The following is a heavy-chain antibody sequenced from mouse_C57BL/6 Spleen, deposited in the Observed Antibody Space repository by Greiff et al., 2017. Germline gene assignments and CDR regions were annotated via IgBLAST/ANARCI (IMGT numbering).Heavy chain of an antibody. Sequence: EVQLVESGGDLVRPGGSLKLSCAASGFTFSDYGMHWVRQAPEKGLEWVAYISSASSTIYYADTVKGRSTFSKDNAKNTVYVQMTSLTSEDTARYYCAGGLRVHYAMDYWGQGTSVTVSS. CDR1: GFTFSDYG. CDR2: ISSASSTI. V-gene: IGHV5-17*01. J-gene: IGHJ4*01. CDR3: AGGLRVHYAMDY.